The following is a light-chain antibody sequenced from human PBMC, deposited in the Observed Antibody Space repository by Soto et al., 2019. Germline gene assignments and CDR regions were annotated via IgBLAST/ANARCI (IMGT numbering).Light chain of an antibody. CDR1: QSISSW. Sequence: DIQMTQSPSTLSASVGDRVTITCRASQSISSWLGWYQQKPGKAPKLLIYKAPSLESGVPSTFSGSGSGTEFTLTISSLQPDDFATYYCQQYNIYWTFGQGTKVDIK. CDR3: QQYNIYWT. V-gene: IGKV1-5*03. CDR2: KAP. J-gene: IGKJ1*01.